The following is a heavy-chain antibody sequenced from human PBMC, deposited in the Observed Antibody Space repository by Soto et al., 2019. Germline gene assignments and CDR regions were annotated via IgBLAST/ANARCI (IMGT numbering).Heavy chain of an antibody. V-gene: IGHV4-30-4*01. Sequence: SETLSLTCTVSGGSISSGDYYWSWIRQPPGKGLEWIGYIFYGGSTYYNPSLKSRVTMSVDTSKNQFSLKLSSVTAADTAVYYCARGSSIAGLYYGMDVWGQGTTVTVSS. J-gene: IGHJ6*02. CDR1: GGSISSGDYY. CDR3: ARGSSIAGLYYGMDV. D-gene: IGHD6-6*01. CDR2: IFYGGST.